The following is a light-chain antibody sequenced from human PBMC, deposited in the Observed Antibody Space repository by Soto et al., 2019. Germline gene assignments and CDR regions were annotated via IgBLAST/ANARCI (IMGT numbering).Light chain of an antibody. Sequence: AIQMTQSPSSLSASVGDRVTVTCRASQGIRNDLGWYQQKPGKAPKLLIYAASSLQSGVPSRFSGSGSGTDFTLSISSLQPEDFATYYCLQDYNYPYTFGQGTKLEIK. CDR1: QGIRND. CDR2: AAS. CDR3: LQDYNYPYT. V-gene: IGKV1-6*01. J-gene: IGKJ2*01.